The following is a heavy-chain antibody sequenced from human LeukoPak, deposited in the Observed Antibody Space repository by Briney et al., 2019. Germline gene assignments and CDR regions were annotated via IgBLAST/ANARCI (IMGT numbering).Heavy chain of an antibody. D-gene: IGHD3-22*01. Sequence: SETLSLTCTVSGDSISSGDYYWSWIRQPAGKGLEWIGRISSSGSTNYNPSLKSRVPISVDTSKNQFSLKLSSVTAADTAVYFCARGPYSYDSSGAFDIWGQGTMVTVSS. CDR1: GDSISSGDYY. CDR3: ARGPYSYDSSGAFDI. J-gene: IGHJ3*02. CDR2: ISSSGST. V-gene: IGHV4-61*02.